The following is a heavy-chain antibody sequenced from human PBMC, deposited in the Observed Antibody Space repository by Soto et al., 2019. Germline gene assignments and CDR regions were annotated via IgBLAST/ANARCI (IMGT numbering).Heavy chain of an antibody. CDR1: GYTFTSYG. D-gene: IGHD6-6*01. CDR3: ARDLFLDGSSSGGGDY. CDR2: ISAYNGNT. J-gene: IGHJ4*02. Sequence: ASVKVSCKASGYTFTSYGISWVRQAPGQGLEWMGWISAYNGNTNYAQKLQGRVTMTTDTSTSTAYMELRSLRSDDTAVYYCARDLFLDGSSSGGGDYWGQGTLVTVSS. V-gene: IGHV1-18*01.